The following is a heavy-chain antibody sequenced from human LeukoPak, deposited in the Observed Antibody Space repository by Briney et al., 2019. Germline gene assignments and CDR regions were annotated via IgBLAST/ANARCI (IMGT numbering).Heavy chain of an antibody. J-gene: IGHJ3*02. D-gene: IGHD3-10*01. Sequence: GGSLRLSCAASGFTFSSYGMHWVRQAPGKGLEWVAVISYDGSNKYYADSVKGRFTISRDNSKNTLYLQMNSLRAEDTAVYYCAKVYYYAPSPHGPFDIWGQGTMVTVSS. V-gene: IGHV3-30*18. CDR3: AKVYYYAPSPHGPFDI. CDR1: GFTFSSYG. CDR2: ISYDGSNK.